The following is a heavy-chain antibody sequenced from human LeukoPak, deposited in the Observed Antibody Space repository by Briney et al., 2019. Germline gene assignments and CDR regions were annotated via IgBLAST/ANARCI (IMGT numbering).Heavy chain of an antibody. J-gene: IGHJ3*02. Sequence: ASETLSLTCSVSAGSIISSYWRWRRPAPRERPWRRLYIVYTGSNAYRPSLKRRVTISVDTPKTQLSLRVNSVTAADTAVYYCARAIYSRAWYASDIWGQGTVVTVSA. D-gene: IGHD6-19*01. V-gene: IGHV4-59*01. CDR3: ARAIYSRAWYASDI. CDR2: IVYTGSN. CDR1: AGSIISSY.